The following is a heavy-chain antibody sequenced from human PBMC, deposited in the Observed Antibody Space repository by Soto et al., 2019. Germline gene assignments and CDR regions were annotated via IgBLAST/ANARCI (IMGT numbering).Heavy chain of an antibody. V-gene: IGHV3-23*01. CDR1: GFTFSSSA. CDR3: AKVYYCGTGTCPYYMDF. CDR2: ISGSGDKT. J-gene: IGHJ6*03. Sequence: GGSLRLSCAASGFTFSSSAMRWVRQVPGKGLEWVSAISGSGDKTYYADPVKGRFTISRDNSKNTLYLQMNSLRAEDTAVYYCAKVYYCGTGTCPYYMDFSGKGTTVTVSS. D-gene: IGHD2-21*01.